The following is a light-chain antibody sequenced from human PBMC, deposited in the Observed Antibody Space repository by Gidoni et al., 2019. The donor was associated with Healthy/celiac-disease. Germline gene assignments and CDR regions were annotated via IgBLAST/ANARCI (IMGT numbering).Light chain of an antibody. Sequence: EIVMTQSPATLSVSPGERATLSCRASQSVSSNLAWYQQKPGQAPRLLIYGASTRATGIPARFSGSGSGTEFTLTISSLQSEDFAVYYCQQYNNWPPRFXQXTKVEIK. CDR2: GAS. J-gene: IGKJ1*01. CDR1: QSVSSN. V-gene: IGKV3-15*01. CDR3: QQYNNWPPR.